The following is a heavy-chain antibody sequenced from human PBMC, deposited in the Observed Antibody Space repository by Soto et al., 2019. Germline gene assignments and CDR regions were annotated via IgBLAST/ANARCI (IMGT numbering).Heavy chain of an antibody. CDR1: GFTFNTYG. V-gene: IGHV3-33*01. CDR3: ARDSSNWYLGDY. CDR2: IWYDGTNK. D-gene: IGHD6-13*01. J-gene: IGHJ4*02. Sequence: GGPLRLSCAASGFTFNTYGMHWVRQAPGKGLEWVAVIWYDGTNKYYADSVKGRFTISRDNSKDTLYLQMNSLRAEDTAVYYCARDSSNWYLGDYWGQGALVTVSS.